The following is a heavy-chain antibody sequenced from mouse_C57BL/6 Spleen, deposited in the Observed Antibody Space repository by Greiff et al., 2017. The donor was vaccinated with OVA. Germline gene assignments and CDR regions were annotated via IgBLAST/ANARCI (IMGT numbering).Heavy chain of an antibody. Sequence: EVQVVESGGGLVKPGGSLKLSCAASGFTFSSYAMSWVRQTPEKRLEWVATISDGGSYTYYPDNVKGRFTISRDNAKNNLYLQMSHLKSEDTAMYYCARAYYSNYEAWFAYWGQGTLVTVSA. CDR1: GFTFSSYA. CDR3: ARAYYSNYEAWFAY. D-gene: IGHD2-5*01. V-gene: IGHV5-4*01. J-gene: IGHJ3*01. CDR2: ISDGGSYT.